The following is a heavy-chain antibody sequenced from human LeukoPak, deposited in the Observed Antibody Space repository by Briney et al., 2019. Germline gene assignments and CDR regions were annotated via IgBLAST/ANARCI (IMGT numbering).Heavy chain of an antibody. CDR2: ISGSGSTL. Sequence: GGSLRPSCAASGFTFSDYYMSWIRQAPGKGLEWVSYISGSGSTLYYADSVRGRFTISRDNTENSLYLQMNSLRAEDTAVYYCARAVAGPSGRFDYWGQGTLVTVSS. J-gene: IGHJ4*02. CDR1: GFTFSDYY. D-gene: IGHD6-19*01. CDR3: ARAVAGPSGRFDY. V-gene: IGHV3-11*01.